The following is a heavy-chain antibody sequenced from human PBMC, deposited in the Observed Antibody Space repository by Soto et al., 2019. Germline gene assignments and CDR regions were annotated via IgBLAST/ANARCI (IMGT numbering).Heavy chain of an antibody. CDR3: VRDGTKTLRDGFAP. D-gene: IGHD1-1*01. V-gene: IGHV4-4*07. J-gene: IGHJ5*02. CDR2: IYATGTT. CDR1: GASISGFY. Sequence: QVQLQESGPGLVKPSETLSLTCTVSGASISGFYWSWIRKSAGKGREWIGRIYATGTTDYNPSLKSRVMISVDTSKKQFALKLRSVSPADTGVYYCVRDGTKTLRDGFAPWGQGISVTVSS.